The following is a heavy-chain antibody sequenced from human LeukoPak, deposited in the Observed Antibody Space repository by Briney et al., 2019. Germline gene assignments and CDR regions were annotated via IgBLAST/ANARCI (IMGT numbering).Heavy chain of an antibody. D-gene: IGHD1-1*01. CDR3: ARVPAYNWNDGIDY. Sequence: SETLSLTCTVSGDSISSYYWSWIRQPPGKGLGWIGYIYYSGSTNYNPSLKSRVTISVDTSKNQFSLKLSSVTAADTAVYYCARVPAYNWNDGIDYWGQGTLVTVSS. J-gene: IGHJ4*02. CDR1: GDSISSYY. V-gene: IGHV4-59*01. CDR2: IYYSGST.